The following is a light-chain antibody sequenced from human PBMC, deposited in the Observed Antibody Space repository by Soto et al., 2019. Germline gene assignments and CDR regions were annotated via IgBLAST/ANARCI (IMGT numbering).Light chain of an antibody. CDR3: HQYDNWPKT. Sequence: EIVLTQSPGTLSLSPGERATLSCRASQSVSSSYLAWYQQKPGQAPRLLIYGASSRATGIPARFSGSGSGTEFTPTISSLQSEDFAVYYCHQYDNWPKTFGQGTRLEIK. CDR2: GAS. CDR1: QSVSSSY. V-gene: IGKV3-15*01. J-gene: IGKJ5*01.